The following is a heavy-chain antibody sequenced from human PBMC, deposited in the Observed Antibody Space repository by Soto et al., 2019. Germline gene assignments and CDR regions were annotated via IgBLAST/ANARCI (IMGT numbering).Heavy chain of an antibody. D-gene: IGHD2-2*02. Sequence: QVQLQESGPGLVRPSETLSLTCTVSGASVNIGSYYWTWIRQPPGKGLEWIGHVYYSGSAKYNPSITIRVTISIDTSKNQFSLRLSSVTAADTAVYFCARDLGFCGDISCYNSHDALNIWGQGTRVTVSS. CDR1: GASVNIGSYY. CDR3: ARDLGFCGDISCYNSHDALNI. J-gene: IGHJ3*02. CDR2: VYYSGSA. V-gene: IGHV4-61*01.